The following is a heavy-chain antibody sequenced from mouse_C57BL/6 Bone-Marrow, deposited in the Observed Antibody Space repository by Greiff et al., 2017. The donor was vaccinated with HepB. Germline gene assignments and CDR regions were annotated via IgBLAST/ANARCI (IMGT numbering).Heavy chain of an antibody. D-gene: IGHD2-3*01. V-gene: IGHV3-8*01. J-gene: IGHJ4*01. Sequence: EVKLMESGPGLAKPSQTLSLTCSVTGYSITSDYWNWIRKFPGNKLEYMGYISYSGSTYYNPSLKSRISITRDTSKNQYYLQLNSVTTEDTATYYCARTNDGYYYYYAMDYWGQGTSVTVSS. CDR1: GYSITSDY. CDR2: ISYSGST. CDR3: ARTNDGYYYYYAMDY.